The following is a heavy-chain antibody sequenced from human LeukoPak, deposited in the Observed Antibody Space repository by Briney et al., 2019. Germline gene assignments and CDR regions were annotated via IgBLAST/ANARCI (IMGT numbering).Heavy chain of an antibody. Sequence: PSETLSLTCTVSGGSISSYYWSWIRQPAGKGLEWIGRIYTSGSTNYNPSLKSRVTMSVDTSKNQISLKLSSVTAADTAVDYCARERGESGWVGDYYMDVWGKGTTVTVSS. V-gene: IGHV4-4*07. CDR3: ARERGESGWVGDYYMDV. J-gene: IGHJ6*03. D-gene: IGHD6-19*01. CDR1: GGSISSYY. CDR2: IYTSGST.